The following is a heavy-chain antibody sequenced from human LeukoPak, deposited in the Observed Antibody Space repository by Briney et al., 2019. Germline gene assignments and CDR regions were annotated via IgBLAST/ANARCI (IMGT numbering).Heavy chain of an antibody. V-gene: IGHV6-1*01. CDR3: ARDRHSTYYDFWSGYGDYYGMDV. CDR1: GDSVSSNSAA. CDR2: TYYRSKWYN. D-gene: IGHD3-3*01. J-gene: IGHJ6*02. Sequence: SQTLSLTCAISGDSVSSNSAAWNWIRQSPSRGLVWLGRTYYRSKWYNDYAVSVKSRITINPDTSKNQFSLQLNSVTPEDTAVYYCARDRHSTYYDFWSGYGDYYGMDVWGQGTTVTVSS.